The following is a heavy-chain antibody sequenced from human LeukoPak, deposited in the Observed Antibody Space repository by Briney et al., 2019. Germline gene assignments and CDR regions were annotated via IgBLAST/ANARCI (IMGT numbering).Heavy chain of an antibody. V-gene: IGHV3-53*01. CDR1: GFTFDDYD. CDR2: IYSGGST. CDR3: ASRTGGPYYYYYMDV. J-gene: IGHJ6*03. D-gene: IGHD1-14*01. Sequence: GGSLRLSCAASGFTFDDYDMSWVRQAPGKGLEWVSVIYSGGSTYYADSVKGRFTISRDNSKNTLYLQMNSLRAEDTAVYYCASRTGGPYYYYYMDVWGKGTTVTISS.